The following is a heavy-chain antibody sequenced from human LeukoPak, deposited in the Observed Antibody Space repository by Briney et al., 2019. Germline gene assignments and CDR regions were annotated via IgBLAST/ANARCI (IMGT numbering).Heavy chain of an antibody. CDR3: ARAVTISYYFDY. Sequence: PSETLSLTCAVYGGSFSGYYWSWIRQPPEKGLEWIGEINHSGSTNYNPSLKSRVTISVDTSKNQFSLKLSSVTAADTAVYYCARAVTISYYFDYWGQGTLVTVSS. J-gene: IGHJ4*02. V-gene: IGHV4-34*01. CDR1: GGSFSGYY. CDR2: INHSGST. D-gene: IGHD3-3*01.